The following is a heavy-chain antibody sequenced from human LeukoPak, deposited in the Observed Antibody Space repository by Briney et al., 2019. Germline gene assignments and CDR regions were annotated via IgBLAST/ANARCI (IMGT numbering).Heavy chain of an antibody. J-gene: IGHJ4*02. Sequence: ASVKVSCKAPGYTFTGYYMHWVRQAPGQGLEWMGWINPNSGGTNYAQKFQGRVTMTRDTSISTAYMELSRLRSDDTAVYYCARDHRYYDSSGYPYYWGQGTLVTVSS. V-gene: IGHV1-2*02. D-gene: IGHD3-22*01. CDR2: INPNSGGT. CDR1: GYTFTGYY. CDR3: ARDHRYYDSSGYPYY.